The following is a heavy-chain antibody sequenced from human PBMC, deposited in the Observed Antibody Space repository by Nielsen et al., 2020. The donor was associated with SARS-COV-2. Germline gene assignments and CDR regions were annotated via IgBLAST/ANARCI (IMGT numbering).Heavy chain of an antibody. CDR3: ARDHTMLRGRVLYFDL. V-gene: IGHV1-18*04. CDR2: ISAFNGNT. J-gene: IGHJ2*01. Sequence: ASAKVSCKASGYTFISYGISWVRQAPGQGLEWRGWISAFNGNTNYAQKLQGRVTMTTDTSTSTAYMELRGLRSDDTAVYYCARDHTMLRGRVLYFDLWGRGTLVTVSS. D-gene: IGHD3-10*01. CDR1: GYTFISYG.